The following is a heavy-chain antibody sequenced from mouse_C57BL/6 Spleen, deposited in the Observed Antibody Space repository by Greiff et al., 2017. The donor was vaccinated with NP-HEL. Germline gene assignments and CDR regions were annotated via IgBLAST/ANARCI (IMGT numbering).Heavy chain of an antibody. CDR3: APGGDEGFAY. J-gene: IGHJ3*01. Sequence: VQLQQSGPGLVQPSQSLSITCTVSGFSLTSYGVHWVRQSPGKGLEWLGVIWSGGSTDYNAAFISRLSSSKDNSKSQVFFKMNSLQTDDTAIYYCAPGGDEGFAYWGQGTLVTVSS. CDR2: IWSGGST. V-gene: IGHV2-2*01. CDR1: GFSLTSYG. D-gene: IGHD3-3*01.